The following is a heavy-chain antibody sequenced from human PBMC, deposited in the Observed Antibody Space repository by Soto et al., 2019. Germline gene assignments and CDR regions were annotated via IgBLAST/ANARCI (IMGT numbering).Heavy chain of an antibody. CDR3: ANDRQNGNYYVRGVTYYFEY. D-gene: IGHD3-10*02. Sequence: PGGSLRLSCATSGLSFSSYWMSWVRQAPGKWLEWVANIKQDESEKNYVDSVKGRFTISRDNAKNSLYLQMNSLRAEDTAVYFCANDRQNGNYYVRGVTYYFEYWGQGXLVTVSS. CDR2: IKQDESEK. V-gene: IGHV3-7*03. J-gene: IGHJ4*02. CDR1: GLSFSSYW.